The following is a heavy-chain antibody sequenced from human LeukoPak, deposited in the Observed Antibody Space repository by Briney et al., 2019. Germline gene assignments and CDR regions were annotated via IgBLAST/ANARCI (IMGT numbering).Heavy chain of an antibody. J-gene: IGHJ4*02. CDR1: GFTFSDFY. Sequence: GGSLRLSCAASGFTFSDFYMSWIRQAPGRGLEWISYISNSGSGTKSYADSVKGRFTTSRDNTKNSLYLQMNSLRDDDTAVYYCAKARGYSYANEFHFEHWGQGTLVTVSS. CDR3: AKARGYSYANEFHFEH. V-gene: IGHV3-11*01. CDR2: ISNSGSGTK. D-gene: IGHD5-18*01.